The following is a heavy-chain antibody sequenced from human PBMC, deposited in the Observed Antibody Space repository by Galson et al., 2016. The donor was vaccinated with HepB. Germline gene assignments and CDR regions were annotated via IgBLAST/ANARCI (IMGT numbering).Heavy chain of an antibody. CDR3: ATNYDVLTGVFRDAFDI. CDR1: GFTLTDLS. V-gene: IGHV1-24*01. D-gene: IGHD3-9*01. J-gene: IGHJ3*02. Sequence: SVKVSCKVSGFTLTDLSIHWVRQAPGKGLEWMGAFDPRDDKAIFAQKFQDRVTTTADTSADTAYMELSSLSSDDTAMYYCATNYDVLTGVFRDAFDIWGQGTMVTVSS. CDR2: FDPRDDKA.